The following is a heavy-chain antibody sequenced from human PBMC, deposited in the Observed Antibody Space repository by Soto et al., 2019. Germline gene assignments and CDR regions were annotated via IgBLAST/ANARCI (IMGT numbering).Heavy chain of an antibody. D-gene: IGHD1-26*01. CDR1: GASISYGNYA. V-gene: IGHV4-30-2*01. Sequence: SETLSLTCTVSGASISYGNYAWSWIRQTPGKGLEWIGYINHLETTFYNPSFESRLTLSIDRAKKQFSLNLNSMSAADRAVYFCARGGGSDSFDYWGQGILVTVSS. CDR3: ARGGGSDSFDY. CDR2: INHLETT. J-gene: IGHJ4*02.